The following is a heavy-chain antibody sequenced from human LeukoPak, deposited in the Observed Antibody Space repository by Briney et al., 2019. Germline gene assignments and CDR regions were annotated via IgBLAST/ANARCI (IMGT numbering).Heavy chain of an antibody. CDR2: IYGGGNT. CDR1: GGSISPYY. V-gene: IGHV4-59*01. CDR3: ARFLGYCSSTSCSILFDP. J-gene: IGHJ5*02. Sequence: SETLSLTCTVSGGSISPYYWSWIRQPPGKGLEWIGYIYGGGNTNYNPSLKSRVTISRDTSKKQFSLNLSSVTAADTAVYYCARFLGYCSSTSCSILFDPWGQGTLVTVSS. D-gene: IGHD2-2*01.